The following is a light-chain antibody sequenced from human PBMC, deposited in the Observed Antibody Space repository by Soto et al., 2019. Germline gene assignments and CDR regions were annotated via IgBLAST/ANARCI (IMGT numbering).Light chain of an antibody. CDR3: QQSYSTPFT. CDR1: QSISNH. J-gene: IGKJ3*01. Sequence: DIQMTQSPSSLSASVGDRVTITCRASQSISNHLNWYQQKPGKAPKLLIYAAFSLQRGVPSRFSGSGSGTDFTLTISSLQPEDFATYFCQQSYSTPFTFGPGTKVDVK. V-gene: IGKV1-39*01. CDR2: AAF.